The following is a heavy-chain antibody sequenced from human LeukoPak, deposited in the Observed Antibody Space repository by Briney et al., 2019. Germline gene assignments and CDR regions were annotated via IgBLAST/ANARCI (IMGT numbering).Heavy chain of an antibody. CDR1: GYTFTSYG. D-gene: IGHD5-12*01. J-gene: IGHJ6*03. CDR2: ISAYNGNT. Sequence: ASVKVSCKASGYTFTSYGISWVRQAPGQGREWMGWISAYNGNTNYAQKLQGRVTMTTDTSTSTAYMELRSLRSDDTAVYYCARVLQWVRLESPLGYYYYMDLWGKGTTVTVSS. V-gene: IGHV1-18*01. CDR3: ARVLQWVRLESPLGYYYYMDL.